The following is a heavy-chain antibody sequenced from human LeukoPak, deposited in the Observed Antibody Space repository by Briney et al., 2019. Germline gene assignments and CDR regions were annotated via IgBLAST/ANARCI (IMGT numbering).Heavy chain of an antibody. CDR1: GGTFSSYA. Sequence: SVKVSCKASGGTFSSYAISWVRQAPGQGLEWMGGIIPIFGTANYAQKFQGRVTITADKSTSTAYMELSSLRSEDTAVYYCASIAAAGTRYFQHWGQGTLVTVSS. CDR2: IIPIFGTA. J-gene: IGHJ1*01. CDR3: ASIAAAGTRYFQH. V-gene: IGHV1-69*06. D-gene: IGHD6-13*01.